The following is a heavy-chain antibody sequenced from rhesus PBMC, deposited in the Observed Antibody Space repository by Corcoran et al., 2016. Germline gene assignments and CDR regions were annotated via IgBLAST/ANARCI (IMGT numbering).Heavy chain of an antibody. D-gene: IGHD1-44*01. J-gene: IGHJ6*01. CDR3: ARDRVGNYGLDS. CDR2: INGKSGST. V-gene: IGHV4-80*01. Sequence: QVQLQESGPGLVKPSETLSLTCAASGASISSYWWNWIRQPPGKGLEWMGEINGKSGSTHYNPSLKRRVNISKDAYKNQFSLKLSSVAAADTAVYYCARDRVGNYGLDSWGQGVVVTVSS. CDR1: GASISSYW.